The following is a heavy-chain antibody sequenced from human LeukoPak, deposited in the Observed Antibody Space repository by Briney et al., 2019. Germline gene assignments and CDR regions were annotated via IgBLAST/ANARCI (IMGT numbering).Heavy chain of an antibody. Sequence: SETLSLTCTVSGGSISSGSYYWSWIRQPAGKGLEWIGRIYTSGSTNYNPSLKSRVTMSVDTSKNQFSLKLSSVTAADTAVYYCARVLGVAARLGYYYYMDVWGKGTTVTVSS. CDR2: IYTSGST. V-gene: IGHV4-61*02. CDR3: ARVLGVAARLGYYYYMDV. CDR1: GGSISSGSYY. D-gene: IGHD6-6*01. J-gene: IGHJ6*03.